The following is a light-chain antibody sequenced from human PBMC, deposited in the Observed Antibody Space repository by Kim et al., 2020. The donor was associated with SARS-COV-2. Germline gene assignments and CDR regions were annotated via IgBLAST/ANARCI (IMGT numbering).Light chain of an antibody. CDR1: QRVSSGY. CDR2: GAS. Sequence: LSPGERASLSCRASQRVSSGYLAWYQQKPGQAPRLLIYGASSRATGIPDRFSGSGSGTEFTLTISRLEPEDFAVYYCQHYGSSPYTFGRGTKLEI. V-gene: IGKV3-20*01. CDR3: QHYGSSPYT. J-gene: IGKJ2*01.